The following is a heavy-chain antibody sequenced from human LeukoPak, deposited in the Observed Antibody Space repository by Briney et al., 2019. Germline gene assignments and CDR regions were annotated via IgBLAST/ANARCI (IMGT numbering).Heavy chain of an antibody. D-gene: IGHD4-17*01. J-gene: IGHJ4*02. CDR3: ASSTTVPYCFDY. CDR2: IYSSGST. V-gene: IGHV4-4*07. Sequence: PSEALSLTCTVSGGSISSYYWSWIRQPAGKGLEWIGRIYSSGSTKYNPSLKSRVTISVDKSKNQFSLKLSSVTAADTAVYYCASSTTVPYCFDYWGQGTLVTVSS. CDR1: GGSISSYY.